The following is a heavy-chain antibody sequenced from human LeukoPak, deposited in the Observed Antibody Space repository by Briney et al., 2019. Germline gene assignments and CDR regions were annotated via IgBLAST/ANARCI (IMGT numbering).Heavy chain of an antibody. CDR2: ISSSSSYI. CDR1: GFTFSSYS. CDR3: ARDLTNSPTPAWFDP. V-gene: IGHV3-21*01. Sequence: GGSLRLSCAASGFTFSSYSMNWVRQAPGKGLEWVSSISSSSSYIYYADSVKGRFTISRDNAKNSLYLQMNSLRAEDTAVYYCARDLTNSPTPAWFDPWGQGTLVTVSS. J-gene: IGHJ5*02. D-gene: IGHD1-1*01.